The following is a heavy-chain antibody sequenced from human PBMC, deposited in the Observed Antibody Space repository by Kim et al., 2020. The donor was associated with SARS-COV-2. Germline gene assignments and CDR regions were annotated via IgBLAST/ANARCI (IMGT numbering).Heavy chain of an antibody. V-gene: IGHV3-33*01. J-gene: IGHJ4*02. Sequence: KSYGDSLQGRFTTSRDNSKTTLYLQVNSLRVEGTAVYFCAGNSDALGFVYWGQGTLVTVSS. CDR2: K. D-gene: IGHD2-8*01. CDR3: AGNSDALGFVY.